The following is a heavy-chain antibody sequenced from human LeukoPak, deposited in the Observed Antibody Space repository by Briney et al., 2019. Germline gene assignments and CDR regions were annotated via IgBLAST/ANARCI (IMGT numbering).Heavy chain of an antibody. CDR3: AREELYYDVLTGYSHYYYGMDV. V-gene: IGHV1-3*01. CDR2: INVGNGDT. Sequence: GPSVKLSCKASGYTYTRYATYWVRQAPRQSLEWMGWINVGNGDTKYSHKFQGRVTISRDTYASTAYMQLTSLTSEDTAVYYCAREELYYDVLTGYSHYYYGMDVWGKGTTVTVSS. J-gene: IGHJ6*04. D-gene: IGHD3-9*01. CDR1: GYTYTRYA.